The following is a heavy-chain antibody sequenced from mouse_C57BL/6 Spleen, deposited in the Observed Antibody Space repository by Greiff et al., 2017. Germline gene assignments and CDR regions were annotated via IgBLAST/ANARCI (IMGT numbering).Heavy chain of an antibody. CDR1: GYTFTSYW. J-gene: IGHJ4*01. D-gene: IGHD2-14*01. CDR2: IHPSDSDT. CDR3: AINRGDYAMDY. V-gene: IGHV1-74*01. Sequence: QVQLKQPGAELVKPGASVKVSCKASGYTFTSYWMHWVKQRPGQGLEWIGRIHPSDSDTNYNQKFKGKATLTVDKSSSTAYMQPSSLTSEDSAVYYCAINRGDYAMDYWGQGTSVTVSS.